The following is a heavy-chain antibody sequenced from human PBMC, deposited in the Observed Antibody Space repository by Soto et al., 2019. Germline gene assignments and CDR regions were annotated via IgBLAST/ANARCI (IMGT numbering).Heavy chain of an antibody. V-gene: IGHV6-1*01. CDR3: ARGVNSYYYYYYYMDV. Sequence: QSQTLSLTCAISGDSVSSNSAAWNWIRQSPSRGLEWLGRTYYRSKWYNDYAVSVKSRITINPDTSKNQFSLQLNSVTPEDTAVYYCARGVNSYYYYYYYMDVWGKGTTVTVSS. J-gene: IGHJ6*03. CDR1: GDSVSSNSAA. D-gene: IGHD2-15*01. CDR2: TYYRSKWYN.